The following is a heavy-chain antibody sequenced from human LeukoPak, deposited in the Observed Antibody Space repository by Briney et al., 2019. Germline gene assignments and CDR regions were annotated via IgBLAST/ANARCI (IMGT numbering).Heavy chain of an antibody. CDR3: ATGGRGYSYGSDDY. V-gene: IGHV1-24*01. D-gene: IGHD5-18*01. J-gene: IGHJ4*02. CDR1: GYTLTELS. Sequence: GASVKVSCKVSGYTLTELSMHWVRQAPGKGLEWMGGFDPEDGETIYAQKFQGRVTMTEDTSTDTAYMELSSLRSEDTAVYYCATGGRGYSYGSDDYWGQGTLVTVSS. CDR2: FDPEDGET.